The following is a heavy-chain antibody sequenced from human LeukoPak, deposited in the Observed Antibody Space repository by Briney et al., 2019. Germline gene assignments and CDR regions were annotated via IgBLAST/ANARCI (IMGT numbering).Heavy chain of an antibody. J-gene: IGHJ4*02. CDR3: ASSSSSSSYSPGDY. CDR2: ISYDGSNK. D-gene: IGHD6-6*01. Sequence: PGGSLRLSCAASGFTFTNYGMHWVRQAPGKGLEWGAVISYDGSNKYYADSVKGRFTISRDNSKNTLSLQMNSLRPEDTAVYYCASSSSSSSYSPGDYWGQGTLVTVSS. CDR1: GFTFTNYG. V-gene: IGHV3-30*03.